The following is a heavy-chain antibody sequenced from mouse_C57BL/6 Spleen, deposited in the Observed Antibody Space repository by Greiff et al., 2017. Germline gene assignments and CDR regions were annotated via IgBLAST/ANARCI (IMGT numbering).Heavy chain of an antibody. V-gene: IGHV1-82*01. CDR2: IYLGDGDT. CDR1: GYAFSSSW. CDR3: AREDGSSLWYFDV. J-gene: IGHJ1*03. Sequence: VQVVESGPELVKPGASVKISCKASGYAFSSSWMNWVKQRPGKGLEWIGRIYLGDGDTNYNGKFKGKATLTADKSSSTAYMQLSSLTSEDSAVYFCAREDGSSLWYFDVWGTGPTVTVSS. D-gene: IGHD1-1*01.